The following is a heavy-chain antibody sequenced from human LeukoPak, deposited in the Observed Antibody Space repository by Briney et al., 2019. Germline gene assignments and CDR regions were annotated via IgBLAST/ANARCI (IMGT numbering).Heavy chain of an antibody. D-gene: IGHD1-1*01. Sequence: GGSLRLSCAVTGLTFSNYAMTWVRQAPGKGPEWISDISGSGGRIHYSDSVKGRFSISRDNSKNMLYLQMSSLRAEDTAVYYCARCIQVPYYYGMDVWGQGTTVTVSS. V-gene: IGHV3-23*01. CDR1: GLTFSNYA. CDR3: ARCIQVPYYYGMDV. J-gene: IGHJ6*02. CDR2: ISGSGGRI.